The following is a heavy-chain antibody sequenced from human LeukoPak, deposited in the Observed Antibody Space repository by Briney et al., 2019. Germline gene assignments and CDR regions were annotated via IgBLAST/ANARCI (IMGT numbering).Heavy chain of an antibody. V-gene: IGHV4-30-4*08. CDR2: IYYTVST. D-gene: IGHD2-2*01. CDR3: ARNDCSSTSCQFGDAFDT. Sequence: PSQTLSLTCTVSGGSISSGDYYWSWIRQPPGKGLEWIGYIYYTVSTFYNPSLKSRVAISVDTSKNLFSLKLTSVTAADTAVYYCARNDCSSTSCQFGDAFDTWGQGAMVTVSS. CDR1: GGSISSGDYY. J-gene: IGHJ3*02.